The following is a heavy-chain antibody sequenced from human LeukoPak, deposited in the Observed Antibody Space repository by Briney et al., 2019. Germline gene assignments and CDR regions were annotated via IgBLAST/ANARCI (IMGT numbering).Heavy chain of an antibody. Sequence: KPSETLSLTCYVSGDSISSSYFWGWIRQPPGTGLEWIGSISHSENTFYNPSLKSRVTISVDTSKNHFSLNLSAVTAADTAVYYCAGDYYDSSGYLMARDAFDIWGQGTMVTVSS. CDR1: GDSISSSYF. CDR2: ISHSENT. D-gene: IGHD3-22*01. V-gene: IGHV4-38-2*02. J-gene: IGHJ3*02. CDR3: AGDYYDSSGYLMARDAFDI.